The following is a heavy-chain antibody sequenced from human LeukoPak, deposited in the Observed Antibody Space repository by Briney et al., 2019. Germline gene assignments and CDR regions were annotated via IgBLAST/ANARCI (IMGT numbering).Heavy chain of an antibody. Sequence: GGSLRLSCAASGYTFRTYWMYWARQAPGKGLVWVSRINGDGSSTAYAESVKGRFTISRDNAKKMLSLQMNSLRAEDTAVYFCARSPKRDYFDSWGQGTLVSVSS. V-gene: IGHV3-74*01. CDR1: GYTFRTYW. CDR2: INGDGSST. J-gene: IGHJ4*02. CDR3: ARSPKRDYFDS.